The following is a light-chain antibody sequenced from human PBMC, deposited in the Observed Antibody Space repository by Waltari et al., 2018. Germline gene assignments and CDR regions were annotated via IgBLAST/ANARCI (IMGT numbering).Light chain of an antibody. CDR1: SRDVCGDKY. J-gene: IGLJ3*02. CDR2: DVS. CDR3: SSYTSSSLWV. V-gene: IGLV2-14*01. Sequence: HSALTHPASVSGSAGQSITISCPHTSRDVCGDKYASWSQQHPGKAPKLMIDDVSNRPAWVSSRFSGSKSGNTASLTISGLQSEDEADYYCSSYTSSSLWVFGGGTKLTVL.